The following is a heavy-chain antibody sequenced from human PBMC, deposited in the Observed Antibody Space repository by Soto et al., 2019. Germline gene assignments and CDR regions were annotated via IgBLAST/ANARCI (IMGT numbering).Heavy chain of an antibody. CDR1: GFTFSSYA. CDR2: VSRAGTHT. J-gene: IGHJ5*02. Sequence: EVQLLESGGDVVRPGGSLRLSCAASGFTFSSYAMGWVRQAPGKGLEWVAGVSRAGTHTFYADSVRCRFSISRDNSRDTVELYMNALRGDDTAVEFCVKYTVTEDLGESWGQGTLVSVSS. D-gene: IGHD3-16*01. CDR3: VKYTVTEDLGES. V-gene: IGHV3-23*01.